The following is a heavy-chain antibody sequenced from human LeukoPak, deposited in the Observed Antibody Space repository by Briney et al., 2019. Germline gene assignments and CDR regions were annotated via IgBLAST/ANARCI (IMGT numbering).Heavy chain of an antibody. CDR3: ARDLSPSSYAVRGVISAFDI. Sequence: PSETLSLTCTVSGGSISSSNYYWGWIRQPPGKGLEWIGSIYYSGSTYYNPSLKSRVTISVDTSKNQFSLKLSSVTAADTAVYYCARDLSPSSYAVRGVISAFDIWGQGTMVTVSS. V-gene: IGHV4-39*07. CDR2: IYYSGST. CDR1: GGSISSSNYY. D-gene: IGHD3-10*01. J-gene: IGHJ3*02.